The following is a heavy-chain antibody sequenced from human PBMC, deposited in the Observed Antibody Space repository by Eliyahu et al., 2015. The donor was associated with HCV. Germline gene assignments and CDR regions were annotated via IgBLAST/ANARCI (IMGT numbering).Heavy chain of an antibody. CDR1: GYTFTNYP. D-gene: IGHD6-25*01. V-gene: IGHV1-3*01. Sequence: QVQLVQSGAEVRKPGASVRVSCSTSGYTFTNYPIHWVREAPGQRLEWMGWINPGNGDTKYSQNFQGRVAITRDTSARTAYLELSSLRSEDTALYYCARDIASTSAAAYWGQGTLVTVSS. CDR2: INPGNGDT. CDR3: ARDIASTSAAAY. J-gene: IGHJ4*02.